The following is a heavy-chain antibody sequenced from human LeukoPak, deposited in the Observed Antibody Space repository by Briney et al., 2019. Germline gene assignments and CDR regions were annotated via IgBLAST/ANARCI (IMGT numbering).Heavy chain of an antibody. CDR3: ATIKGVNIALGFDP. J-gene: IGHJ5*02. V-gene: IGHV1-18*01. Sequence: GASVKVCCKASGYTFTSYGISWVRQAPGQGLEWMGWISAYNGNTNYAQKLQGRVTMTTVTSTSTAYMELRSLRSDDTAVYYCATIKGVNIALGFDPWGQGTLVTVSS. D-gene: IGHD3-10*01. CDR2: ISAYNGNT. CDR1: GYTFTSYG.